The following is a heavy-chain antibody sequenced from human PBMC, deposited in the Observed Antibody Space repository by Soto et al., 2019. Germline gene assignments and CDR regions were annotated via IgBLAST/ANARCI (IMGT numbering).Heavy chain of an antibody. D-gene: IGHD5-18*01. CDR1: GGSISSYY. V-gene: IGHV4-59*01. CDR3: ARGLGYSYGSYFDY. CDR2: VYSSENIDYSGIT. Sequence: KTSETLSLTCTVSGGSISSYYWNWLRQPPGKGLEWIGYVYSSENIDYSGITNYNPSLKSRVTISVDTSKNQFSLKLRSATAADTAVYYCARGLGYSYGSYFDYWGQGTLVTVSS. J-gene: IGHJ4*02.